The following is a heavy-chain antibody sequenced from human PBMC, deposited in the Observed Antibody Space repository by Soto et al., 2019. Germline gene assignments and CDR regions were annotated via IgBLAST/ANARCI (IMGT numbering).Heavy chain of an antibody. Sequence: ASVKVSCKASGYSFTNNDVSWVRQATGQGLEWMGWMNPGSGDTGYAQKFQGRVTMTRDISIATAYMELSSLRSDDTAIYYCARMEPFGSLNWFDPWGQGTLVTVYS. CDR2: MNPGSGDT. CDR3: ARMEPFGSLNWFDP. J-gene: IGHJ5*02. V-gene: IGHV1-8*01. D-gene: IGHD3-10*01. CDR1: GYSFTNND.